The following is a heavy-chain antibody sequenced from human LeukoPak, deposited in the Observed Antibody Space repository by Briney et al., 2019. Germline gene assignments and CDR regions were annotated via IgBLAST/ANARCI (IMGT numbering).Heavy chain of an antibody. CDR3: AKALSDGGSLDS. Sequence: GSLRLSCAASGFTFSSYAMSWVRQASGQALEWVSAISGSGDRIFYADSVKGRFTISRDNSKNTLYLQMNSLRAEDTAIYYCAKALSDGGSLDSWGQGTLVTVSS. CDR2: ISGSGDRI. CDR1: GFTFSSYA. J-gene: IGHJ4*02. V-gene: IGHV3-23*01. D-gene: IGHD2-15*01.